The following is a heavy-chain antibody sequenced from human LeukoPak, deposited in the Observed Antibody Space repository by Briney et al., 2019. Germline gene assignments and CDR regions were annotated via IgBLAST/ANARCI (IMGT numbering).Heavy chain of an antibody. D-gene: IGHD2-2*01. Sequence: GGSLRLSCAASGFTFSSYAMSWIRQAPGKGLEWVSYISSSGSTIYYADSVKGRFTISRDNAKNSLYLQMNSLRAEDTAVYYCARAWGAYCSSTSCYGIDYWGQGTLVTVSS. V-gene: IGHV3-48*04. CDR2: ISSSGSTI. CDR3: ARAWGAYCSSTSCYGIDY. J-gene: IGHJ4*02. CDR1: GFTFSSYA.